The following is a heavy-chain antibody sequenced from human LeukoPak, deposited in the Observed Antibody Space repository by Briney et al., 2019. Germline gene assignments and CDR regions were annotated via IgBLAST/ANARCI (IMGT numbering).Heavy chain of an antibody. Sequence: GGSLRLSCAASGFIFSSYGMHWVRQAPGKGLEWVAVIWYDGSKTYYADSVKGRFTISRDDSKNTVYLQMNSLRAEDTAVYYSARDPGGWSFGSWGQGTLVTVSS. CDR2: IWYDGSKT. CDR1: GFIFSSYG. V-gene: IGHV3-33*01. D-gene: IGHD6-19*01. J-gene: IGHJ4*02. CDR3: ARDPGGWSFGS.